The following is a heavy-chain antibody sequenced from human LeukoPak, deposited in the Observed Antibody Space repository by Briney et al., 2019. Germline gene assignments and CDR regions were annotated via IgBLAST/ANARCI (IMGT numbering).Heavy chain of an antibody. CDR2: ISYDGSNK. D-gene: IGHD4-17*01. CDR3: ARDKTVTTRGGYYFDY. CDR1: GFTFSSYA. Sequence: GRSLRLSCAASGFTFSSYAMHWVRQAPGKGLEWVAVISYDGSNKYYADSVKGRFTISRDNSKNTLYLQMNSLRAEDTAVYYCARDKTVTTRGGYYFDYWGQGTLVTVSS. V-gene: IGHV3-30*04. J-gene: IGHJ4*02.